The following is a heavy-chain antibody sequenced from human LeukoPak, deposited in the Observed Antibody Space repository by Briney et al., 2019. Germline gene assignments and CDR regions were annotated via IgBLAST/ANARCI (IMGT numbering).Heavy chain of an antibody. Sequence: SETLSLTCAVHVGSFRGYLWSWIRQPPGKGLEWIGDINHNRGTNSNPSLKSRVTISVDTSKNQFSLKLSSVTAADTAVYYCARHHPRYYDYVWGSYRYNQGVFDPWGQGTLVTVSS. V-gene: IGHV4-34*01. CDR1: VGSFRGYL. CDR2: INHNRGT. CDR3: ARHHPRYYDYVWGSYRYNQGVFDP. J-gene: IGHJ5*02. D-gene: IGHD3-16*02.